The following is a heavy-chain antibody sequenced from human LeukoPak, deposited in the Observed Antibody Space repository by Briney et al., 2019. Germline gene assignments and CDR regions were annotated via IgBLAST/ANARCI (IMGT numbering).Heavy chain of an antibody. CDR3: ARVPGPAATGVDYYYYMDV. Sequence: SVKVSCKASGGTFSSYAISWVRQAPGQGLEWMGGIIPIFGTANYAQKFQGRVTITADESTGTAYMELSSLRSEDTAVYYCARVPGPAATGVDYYYYMDVWGKGTTVTISS. CDR2: IIPIFGTA. CDR1: GGTFSSYA. V-gene: IGHV1-69*13. D-gene: IGHD2-2*01. J-gene: IGHJ6*03.